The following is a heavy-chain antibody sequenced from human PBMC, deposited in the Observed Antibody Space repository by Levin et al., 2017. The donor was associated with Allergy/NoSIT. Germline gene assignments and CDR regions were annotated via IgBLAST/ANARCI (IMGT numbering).Heavy chain of an antibody. V-gene: IGHV3-30-3*01. D-gene: IGHD4-11*01. CDR1: GFTFSSYA. J-gene: IGHJ6*02. CDR2: ISYDGSNK. CDR3: AGSTAFRLSGMDV. Sequence: GESLKISCAASGFTFSSYAMHWVRQAPGKGLEWVAVISYDGSNKYYADSVKGRFTISRDNSKNTLYLQMNSLRAEDTAVYYCAGSTAFRLSGMDVWGQGTTVTVSS.